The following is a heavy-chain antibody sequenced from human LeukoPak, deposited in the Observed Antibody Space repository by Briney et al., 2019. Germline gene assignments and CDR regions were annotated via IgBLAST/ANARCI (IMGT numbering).Heavy chain of an antibody. V-gene: IGHV3-74*01. Sequence: GGSLRLSCAASGFTFSSYWMHWVRQAPGKGLVWVSRINSDGSSTNYADSVKGRFTVSRDNAKNTLYLQMNSLRAEDTAVYYCARAYYGAGTYYSSYWGQGTLVTVSS. D-gene: IGHD3-10*01. CDR2: INSDGSST. J-gene: IGHJ4*02. CDR3: ARAYYGAGTYYSSY. CDR1: GFTFSSYW.